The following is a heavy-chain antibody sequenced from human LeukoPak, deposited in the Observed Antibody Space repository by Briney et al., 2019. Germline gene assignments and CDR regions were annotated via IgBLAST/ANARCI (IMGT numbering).Heavy chain of an antibody. D-gene: IGHD1-26*01. V-gene: IGHV1-2*02. CDR3: ASAGIDRWELLTHAFDI. CDR2: INPNSGGT. Sequence: ASVKVSCKASGYTFTGYYMHWVRQAPGQGLEWMGWINPNSGGTNYAQKLQGRVTVTTDTSTSTAYMELRSLRSDDTAVYYCASAGIDRWELLTHAFDIWGQGTMVTVSS. J-gene: IGHJ3*02. CDR1: GYTFTGYY.